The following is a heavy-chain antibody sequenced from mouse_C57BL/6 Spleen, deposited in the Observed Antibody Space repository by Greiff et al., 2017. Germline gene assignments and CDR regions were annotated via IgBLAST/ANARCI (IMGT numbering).Heavy chain of an antibody. CDR1: GYAFSSYW. CDR2: IYPGDGDT. V-gene: IGHV1-80*01. Sequence: VKLQESGAELVKPGASVKISCKASGYAFSSYWMNWVKQRPGKGLEWIGQIYPGDGDTNYNGKCKGKATLTADKSSSTAYMQLSILTSEDSAVYFCARGDRAYDGYYDYALDYWGQGTSVTVSS. D-gene: IGHD2-3*01. J-gene: IGHJ4*01. CDR3: ARGDRAYDGYYDYALDY.